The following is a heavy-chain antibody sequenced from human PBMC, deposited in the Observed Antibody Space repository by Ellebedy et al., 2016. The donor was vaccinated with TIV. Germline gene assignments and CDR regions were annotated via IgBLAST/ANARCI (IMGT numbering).Heavy chain of an antibody. CDR2: IGGRSEYT. J-gene: IGHJ4*02. V-gene: IGHV3-23*01. D-gene: IGHD3-9*01. CDR3: AKELVIRDSLSLDY. CDR1: GFTFSSYA. Sequence: PGGSLRLSCAASGFTFSSYAMSWVRQAPGKALEWVSAIGGRSEYTFYADSVRGRFTTYRDNSKNRLFLQMNSLRAEDTAVYYCAKELVIRDSLSLDYWGQGTLVTVSS.